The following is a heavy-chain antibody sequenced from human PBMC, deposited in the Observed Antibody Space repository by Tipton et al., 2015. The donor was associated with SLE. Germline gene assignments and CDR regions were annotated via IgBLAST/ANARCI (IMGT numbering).Heavy chain of an antibody. CDR1: GGSISSYY. Sequence: TLSLTCTVSGGSISSYYWIWIRQPPGKGLEWIGYIYYSGSTNYNPSLKSRVTISVDTSKNQFSLKLSSVTAADTAVYYCARGYQLPLGPYYYYYMDVWGKGTTVTVSS. CDR3: ARGYQLPLGPYYYYYMDV. V-gene: IGHV4-59*01. D-gene: IGHD2-2*01. J-gene: IGHJ6*03. CDR2: IYYSGST.